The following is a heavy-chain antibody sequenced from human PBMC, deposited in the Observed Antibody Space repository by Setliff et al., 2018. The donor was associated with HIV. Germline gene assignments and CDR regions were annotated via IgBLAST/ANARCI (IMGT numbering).Heavy chain of an antibody. D-gene: IGHD5-12*01. CDR1: GGSMSSGDYY. CDR3: ATLPTRNSGYSYCFDH. CDR2: IYYSGST. Sequence: SETLSLTCSVSGGSMSSGDYYWSWIRQHPGKGLEWIGYIYYSGSTYYNPSLKSRITISGDTSKNEFSLKVTSVTAADTAVYYCATLPTRNSGYSYCFDHWGQGISVTVSS. J-gene: IGHJ4*02. V-gene: IGHV4-31*03.